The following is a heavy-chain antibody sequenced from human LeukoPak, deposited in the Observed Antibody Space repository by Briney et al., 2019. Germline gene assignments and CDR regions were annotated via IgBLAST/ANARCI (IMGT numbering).Heavy chain of an antibody. J-gene: IGHJ5*02. D-gene: IGHD3-3*01. CDR1: GGSFSGYY. CDR2: INHSGST. Sequence: PSETLSLTCAVYGGSFSGYYWSWIRQPPGKGLEWIGEINHSGSTNYNPSLKSRVTISVDTSKNQFSLKPSSVTAADTAVYYCARGNYDFWSGYYTWWFDPWGQGTLVTVSS. V-gene: IGHV4-34*01. CDR3: ARGNYDFWSGYYTWWFDP.